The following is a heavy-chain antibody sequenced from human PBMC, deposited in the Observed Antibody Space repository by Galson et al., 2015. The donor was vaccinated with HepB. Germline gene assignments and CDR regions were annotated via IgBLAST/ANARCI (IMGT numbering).Heavy chain of an antibody. D-gene: IGHD3-10*01. J-gene: IGHJ5*02. V-gene: IGHV3-23*01. CDR2: ISGSGGST. CDR3: AKDPGRGYNWFDP. CDR1: GLTFSSYA. Sequence: SLRLSCAASGLTFSSYAMSWVRQAPGKGLEWVSAISGSGGSTYYADSVKGRFTISRDNSKNTLYLQMNSLRAEDTAVYYCAKDPGRGYNWFDPWGQGTLVTVSS.